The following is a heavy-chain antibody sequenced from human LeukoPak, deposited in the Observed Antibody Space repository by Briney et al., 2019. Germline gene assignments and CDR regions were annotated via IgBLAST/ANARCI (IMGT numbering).Heavy chain of an antibody. CDR2: IYYSGST. D-gene: IGHD6-19*01. J-gene: IGHJ6*02. Sequence: SETLSLTCTVSGGSISSGDYYWSWIRQPPGKGLEWIGYIYYSGSTYYNPSLKSRVTISVDTSKNQFSLKLSSVTAADTAVYYCARQQLQGYSSGWYFYGMDVWGQGTTVTVSS. CDR1: GGSISSGDYY. CDR3: ARQQLQGYSSGWYFYGMDV. V-gene: IGHV4-30-4*01.